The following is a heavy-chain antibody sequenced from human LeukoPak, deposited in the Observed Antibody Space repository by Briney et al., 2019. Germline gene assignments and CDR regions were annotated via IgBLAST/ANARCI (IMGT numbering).Heavy chain of an antibody. J-gene: IGHJ4*02. CDR2: IFGSGGST. V-gene: IGHV3-23*01. CDR1: GFTFSSYG. Sequence: GGSLRLSCAASGFTFSSYGMSWVRQAPGKGLEWVSAIFGSGGSTYFADSVKGRFTISRDNSKNTLYLQMNSLRAEDTAVYYCAREYCSSTSCWYYFDYWGQGTLVTVSS. D-gene: IGHD2-2*01. CDR3: AREYCSSTSCWYYFDY.